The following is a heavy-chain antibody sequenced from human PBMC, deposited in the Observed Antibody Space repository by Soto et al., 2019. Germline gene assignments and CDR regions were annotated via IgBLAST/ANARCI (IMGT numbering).Heavy chain of an antibody. Sequence: GGSLRLSCAASGFTFSGSAMHWVRQASGKGLEWVGRIRSKANSYATAYAASVKGRFTISRDDSKNTAYLQMNSLKTEDAAVYYCNSAYGGSAYYYYDYMDVWGKGTTVTVSS. V-gene: IGHV3-73*01. J-gene: IGHJ6*03. D-gene: IGHD2-15*01. CDR3: NSAYGGSAYYYYDYMDV. CDR2: IRSKANSYAT. CDR1: GFTFSGSA.